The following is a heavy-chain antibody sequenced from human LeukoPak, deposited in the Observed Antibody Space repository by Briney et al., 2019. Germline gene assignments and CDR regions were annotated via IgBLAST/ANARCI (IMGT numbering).Heavy chain of an antibody. J-gene: IGHJ2*01. V-gene: IGHV3-23*01. D-gene: IGHD2-2*01. Sequence: PGGSLRLSCAAAGFTFSSYATSWVRQAPGKGLEWVSAISGSGGSTYYADSVKGRFTISRDNSKNTLYLQMNSLRAEDTAVYYCAKDSLIVVVPAAALNLWGRGTLVTVSS. CDR3: AKDSLIVVVPAAALNL. CDR2: ISGSGGST. CDR1: GFTFSSYA.